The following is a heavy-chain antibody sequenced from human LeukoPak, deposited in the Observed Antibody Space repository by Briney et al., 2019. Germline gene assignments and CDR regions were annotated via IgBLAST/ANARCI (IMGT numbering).Heavy chain of an antibody. CDR2: TYYRSKWYN. D-gene: IGHD1-26*01. CDR3: ARGEWEPPDYYYYYYMDV. J-gene: IGHJ6*03. CDR1: GDSVSSNSAA. Sequence: SQTLSLTCAISGDSVSSNSAAWNWIRQSPSRGLEWLGRTYYRSKWYNDYAVSVKSRITINPDTSKNQFSLQLNSVTPEDTAVYYCARGEWEPPDYYYYYYMDVWGKGTTVTVSS. V-gene: IGHV6-1*01.